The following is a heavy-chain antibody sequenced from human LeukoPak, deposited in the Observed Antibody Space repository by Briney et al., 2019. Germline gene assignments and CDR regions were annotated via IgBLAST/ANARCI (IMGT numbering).Heavy chain of an antibody. Sequence: MPSETLSLTCGVSGYSISRGYFWSWIRQPPGKGLEWIGEINHSGSTNYNPSLKSRVTISVDTSKNQFSLKLSSVTAADTAVYYCAIGTDILTRGRDYYYYMDAWGKGTTVTVSS. V-gene: IGHV4-34*01. CDR2: INHSGST. D-gene: IGHD3-9*01. CDR1: GYSISRGYF. J-gene: IGHJ6*03. CDR3: AIGTDILTRGRDYYYYMDA.